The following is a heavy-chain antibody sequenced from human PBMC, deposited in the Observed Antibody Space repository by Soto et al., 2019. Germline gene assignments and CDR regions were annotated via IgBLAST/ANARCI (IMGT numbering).Heavy chain of an antibody. CDR3: APIDPKIMTAGGHGGFDF. D-gene: IGHD2-21*02. CDR1: GFSVSSSGEV. V-gene: IGHV2-5*02. CDR2: IYWDDDK. J-gene: IGHJ4*02. Sequence: QITLKXSXPXLVKPTQTLTLTCTVSGFSVSSSGEVVGWIRQPPGKALEWLALIYWDDDKRYSPSLKSRLTTTKYTSKNQVVLTLTNMDPVDTATYYCAPIDPKIMTAGGHGGFDFCGQGTLVTVSS.